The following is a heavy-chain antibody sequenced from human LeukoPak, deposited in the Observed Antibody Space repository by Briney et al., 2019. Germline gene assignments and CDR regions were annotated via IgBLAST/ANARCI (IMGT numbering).Heavy chain of an antibody. Sequence: GGSLRLSCAASGFAFSSYWMSWVRQAPGKGLEWVANIRGDGSEIHYLGSVKGRFTISRDNAKNSLYLQMNSLRAEDTAVYYCARTLLGRVEVHDAFDIWGQGTMVTVSS. CDR1: GFAFSSYW. V-gene: IGHV3-7*03. J-gene: IGHJ3*02. CDR2: IRGDGSEI. D-gene: IGHD1-1*01. CDR3: ARTLLGRVEVHDAFDI.